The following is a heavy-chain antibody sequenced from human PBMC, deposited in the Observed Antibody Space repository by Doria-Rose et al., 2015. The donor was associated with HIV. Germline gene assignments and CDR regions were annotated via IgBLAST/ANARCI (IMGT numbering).Heavy chain of an antibody. V-gene: IGHV2-26*01. CDR2: IFSDDER. CDR3: ASIKSSRCYYKYYYDF. Sequence: QITLKESGPVLVKPTETLTLTCTVSGVSLSSPGMGVSWIRQPPGKALEWLANIFSDDERSYKTTLKSRLTSSRCTSKCLVVLTITDMDSVYTATYYCASIKSSRCYYKYYYDFLGQETQVIVSA. J-gene: IGHJ4*02. CDR1: GVSLSSPGMG. D-gene: IGHD6-13*01.